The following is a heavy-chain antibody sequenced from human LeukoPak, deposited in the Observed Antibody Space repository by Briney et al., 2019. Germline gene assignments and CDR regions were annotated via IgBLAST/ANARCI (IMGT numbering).Heavy chain of an antibody. Sequence: HPGRSLRLSCAASGFTFSSYAMHWVRQAPGKGLEWVAVISYDGSNKYYADSVKGRFTISRDNSKNTLYLQMNSLRAEDTAVYYCAREPVAYCGGDCYSGYFDYWGQGTLVTVSS. CDR1: GFTFSSYA. D-gene: IGHD2-21*02. V-gene: IGHV3-30-3*01. CDR2: ISYDGSNK. CDR3: AREPVAYCGGDCYSGYFDY. J-gene: IGHJ4*02.